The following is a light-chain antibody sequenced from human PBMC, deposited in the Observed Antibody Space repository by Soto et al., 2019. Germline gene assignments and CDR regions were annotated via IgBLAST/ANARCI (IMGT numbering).Light chain of an antibody. V-gene: IGKV3-20*01. CDR3: QQYGSSRIT. CDR1: QSVSSSY. J-gene: IGKJ5*01. Sequence: EIVLTQSPGTLSLSPGERATLSCRASQSVSSSYLAWYQQKPGQAPRLLIYGASSRATGIPDRFSGSGSGPDFTLTIRRLEPADFAVDYCQQYGSSRITFGQGKRLEI. CDR2: GAS.